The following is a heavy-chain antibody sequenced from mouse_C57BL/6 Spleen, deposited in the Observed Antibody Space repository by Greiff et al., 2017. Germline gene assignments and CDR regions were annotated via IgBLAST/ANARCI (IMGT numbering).Heavy chain of an antibody. CDR3: VSHLAYEFAY. CDR1: GFSFNTYA. J-gene: IGHJ3*01. V-gene: IGHV10-1*01. CDR2: IRSKSNNYAT. D-gene: IGHD1-1*01. Sequence: ELQVVESGGGLVQPEGSLKLSCAASGFSFNTYAMNWVRQAPGKGLEWVARIRSKSNNYATYYADSVKDRFTISRDDSESMLYLQMNTLKTEDTAMYYCVSHLAYEFAYWGQGTLVTVSA.